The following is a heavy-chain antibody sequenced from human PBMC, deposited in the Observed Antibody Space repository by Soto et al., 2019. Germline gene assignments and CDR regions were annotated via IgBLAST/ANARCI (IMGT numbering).Heavy chain of an antibody. CDR3: ASPYYYDTSGYRYAVDY. V-gene: IGHV3-11*01. D-gene: IGHD3-22*01. Sequence: GGSLRLSCAASGFSFSDYYMSWIRQAPGKGLEWVSYISSGGSTIYYADSVKGRFTISRDNAKNSLYLQMSSLRAEDTAVYYCASPYYYDTSGYRYAVDYWGQGTLVTVSS. CDR2: ISSGGSTI. J-gene: IGHJ4*02. CDR1: GFSFSDYY.